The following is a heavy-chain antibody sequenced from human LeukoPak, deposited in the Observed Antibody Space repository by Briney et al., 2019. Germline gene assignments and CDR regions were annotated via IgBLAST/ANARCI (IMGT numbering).Heavy chain of an antibody. Sequence: GGSLRLSCTASGFTFGDYYMTWIRQAPGKGLEWVSYISNSGSTIYYADSMKGRFIISRDNARNSLYLEMNSLRAEDTAVYYCARIIGISGTYPTDYWGQGTLVTVSS. CDR1: GFTFGDYY. J-gene: IGHJ4*02. CDR2: ISNSGSTI. V-gene: IGHV3-11*04. D-gene: IGHD1-26*01. CDR3: ARIIGISGTYPTDY.